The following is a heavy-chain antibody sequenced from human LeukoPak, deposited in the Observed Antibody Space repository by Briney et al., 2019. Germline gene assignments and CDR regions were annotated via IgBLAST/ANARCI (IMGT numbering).Heavy chain of an antibody. V-gene: IGHV3-30-3*01. Sequence: GGSLRLSCAASGFTFSSYAMHWVRQALGKGLEWVAVISYDGSNKYYADSVKGRFTISRDNSKNTLYLQMNSLRPEDTAIYYCAREGYYGSGSPPSLYFDYWGQGTLVTVSS. CDR2: ISYDGSNK. D-gene: IGHD3-10*01. CDR3: AREGYYGSGSPPSLYFDY. J-gene: IGHJ4*02. CDR1: GFTFSSYA.